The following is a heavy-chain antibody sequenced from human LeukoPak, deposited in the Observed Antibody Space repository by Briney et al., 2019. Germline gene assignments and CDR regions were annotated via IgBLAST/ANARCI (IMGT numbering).Heavy chain of an antibody. V-gene: IGHV3-30*18. CDR2: ISYNGSK. J-gene: IGHJ6*03. CDR3: AKDRCSNGIGCYYYYMDV. D-gene: IGHD2-8*01. Sequence: PGRSLRLSCAASGFTFSNYGMHWVRQAPGKGLEWVAVISYNGSKYYADSVKGRFSISRDSSKNILYLQVNSLRAEDTAVYYCAKDRCSNGIGCYYYYMDVWGKGTTVTISS. CDR1: GFTFSNYG.